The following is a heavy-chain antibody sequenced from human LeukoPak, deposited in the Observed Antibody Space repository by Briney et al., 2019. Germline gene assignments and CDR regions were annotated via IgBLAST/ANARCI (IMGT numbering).Heavy chain of an antibody. J-gene: IGHJ4*02. V-gene: IGHV1-18*04. CDR1: GYIFTSYY. Sequence: ASVKVSCKASGYIFTSYYMYWVRQAPGQGLEWMGWISAYNGNTNYAQKLQGRVTMTTDTSTSTAYMELRSLRSDDTAVYYCARVGGYYYGSGSYEDYWGQGTLVTVSS. CDR2: ISAYNGNT. D-gene: IGHD3-10*01. CDR3: ARVGGYYYGSGSYEDY.